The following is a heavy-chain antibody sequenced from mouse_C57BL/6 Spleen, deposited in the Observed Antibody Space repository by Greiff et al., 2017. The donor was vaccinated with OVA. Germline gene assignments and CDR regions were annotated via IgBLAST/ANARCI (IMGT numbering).Heavy chain of an antibody. J-gene: IGHJ2*01. CDR1: GFTFSDYY. D-gene: IGHD2-4*01. CDR3: ARRGAYDYYYFDY. Sequence: EVQGVESGGGLVQPGGSLKLSCAASGFTFSDYYMYWVRQTPEKRLEWVAYISNGGGSTYYPDTLKGRFTITRDNAKNTLYMQMSRLKSEDTAMYYCARRGAYDYYYFDYWGQGTTLTVSS. V-gene: IGHV5-12*01. CDR2: ISNGGGST.